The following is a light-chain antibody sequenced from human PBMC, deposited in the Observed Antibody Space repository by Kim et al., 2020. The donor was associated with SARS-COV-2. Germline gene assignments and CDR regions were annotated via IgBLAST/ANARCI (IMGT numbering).Light chain of an antibody. CDR1: QSVLYSSNNKNY. V-gene: IGKV4-1*01. J-gene: IGKJ2*03. CDR2: WAS. Sequence: DIVMTQSPDSLAVSLGERATINCKSSQSVLYSSNNKNYLAWYQQKPGQPPKLLIYWASTRESGVPDRFSGSGSGTDFTLTISSLQAEDLAVYYCQLYYSTLYSFGQGTKLEI. CDR3: QLYYSTLYS.